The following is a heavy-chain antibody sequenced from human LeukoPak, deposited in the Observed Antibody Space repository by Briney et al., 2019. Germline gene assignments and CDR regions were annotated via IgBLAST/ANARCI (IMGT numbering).Heavy chain of an antibody. J-gene: IGHJ5*02. D-gene: IGHD2-2*01. CDR2: INCNSGVT. Sequence: ASVKVSCKASGYTFTGYYMHWVRQAPGQGLEWMGRINCNSGVTNYTQKFQGRVTMTRDTSISTAYMELSRLRSDDTALYYCARGPRDCSTTSCFSRWFDPWGQGTLVTVSS. CDR1: GYTFTGYY. CDR3: ARGPRDCSTTSCFSRWFDP. V-gene: IGHV1-2*06.